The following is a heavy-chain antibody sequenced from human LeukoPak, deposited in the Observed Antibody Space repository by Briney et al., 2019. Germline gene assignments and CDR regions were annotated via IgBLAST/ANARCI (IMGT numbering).Heavy chain of an antibody. CDR3: ARGATISETGYFDL. CDR1: GGSFSRYY. J-gene: IGHJ4*03. Sequence: NPSETLSLTCAVYGGSFSRYYWSWIRQSPGKGLEWIAEIDHRGDTNYNPSVKSRVTISVDTSKNQFSLKMRSLSAADTALYYCARGATISETGYFDLWGQGTLVTVSS. CDR2: IDHRGDT. V-gene: IGHV4-34*01. D-gene: IGHD5-24*01.